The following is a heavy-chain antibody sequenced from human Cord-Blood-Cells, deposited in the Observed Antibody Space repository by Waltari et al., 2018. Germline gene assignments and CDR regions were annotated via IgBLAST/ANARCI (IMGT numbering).Heavy chain of an antibody. V-gene: IGHV4-34*01. Sequence: GSFSGYYWSWIRQPPGKGLEWIGEINHSGSTNYNPSLKSRVTISVDTSKNQFSLKLSSVTAADTAVYYCARAQGDYDSSAPLDYWGQGTLVTVSS. D-gene: IGHD3-22*01. CDR1: GSFSGYY. CDR3: ARAQGDYDSSAPLDY. J-gene: IGHJ4*02. CDR2: INHSGST.